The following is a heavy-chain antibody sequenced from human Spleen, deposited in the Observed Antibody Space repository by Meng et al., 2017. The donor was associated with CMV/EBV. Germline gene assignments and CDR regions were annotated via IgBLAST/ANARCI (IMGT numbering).Heavy chain of an antibody. V-gene: IGHV1-18*01. CDR2: ISAYNDNT. J-gene: IGHJ4*02. CDR3: ARDRLRFSMNGPYDY. Sequence: ASVKVYCKASGYSFRTYGITWVRQGPGQGLEWMGWISAYNDNTNSAQKFQGRVTMSTDTSTDTAYMELRSLRPEDTAVYYCARDRLRFSMNGPYDYWGQGTRVTVSS. CDR1: GYSFRTYG. D-gene: IGHD3-3*01.